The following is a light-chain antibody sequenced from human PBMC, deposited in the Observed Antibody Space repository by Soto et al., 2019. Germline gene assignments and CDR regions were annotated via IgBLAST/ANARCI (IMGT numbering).Light chain of an antibody. CDR2: DAS. Sequence: EIVLTQSPATLSLSPGERATLSCRASQSVSSYLAWYQQQPGQAPRLLIYDASNRATGIPARFSGSGSGTDFTLTISILEPEDFAVYYCQQRSNWPRTFGQGTKLEIK. V-gene: IGKV3-11*01. J-gene: IGKJ2*01. CDR1: QSVSSY. CDR3: QQRSNWPRT.